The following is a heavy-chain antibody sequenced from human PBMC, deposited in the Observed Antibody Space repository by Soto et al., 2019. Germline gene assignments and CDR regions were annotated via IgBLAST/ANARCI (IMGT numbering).Heavy chain of an antibody. J-gene: IGHJ6*02. CDR1: GDSITNNHR. D-gene: IGHD3-16*01. CDR3: VSRLGPYYYGLDV. CDR2: IYHTGIA. Sequence: SETLSLTCTVYGDSITNNHRRSWVRQPPGKGPELIGEIYHTGIANYNPSLESRVAFSVDKSKNQFSLSLTSVTAADTAVYCCVSRLGPYYYGLDVWGQGTSVTVSS. V-gene: IGHV4-4*01.